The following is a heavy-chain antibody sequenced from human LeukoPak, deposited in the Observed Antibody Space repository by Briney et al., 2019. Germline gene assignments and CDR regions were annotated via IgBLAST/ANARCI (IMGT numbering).Heavy chain of an antibody. CDR2: IWYDGSNK. V-gene: IGHV3-33*01. Sequence: GGSLRLSCAASGFTFSSYGMDWVRQAPGKGLEWVAVIWYDGSNKYYADSVKGRFTISRDNSKNTLYLQMNSLRAEDTAVYYCARERARAAAIDYWGQGTLVTVSS. CDR3: ARERARAAAIDY. CDR1: GFTFSSYG. J-gene: IGHJ4*02. D-gene: IGHD6-13*01.